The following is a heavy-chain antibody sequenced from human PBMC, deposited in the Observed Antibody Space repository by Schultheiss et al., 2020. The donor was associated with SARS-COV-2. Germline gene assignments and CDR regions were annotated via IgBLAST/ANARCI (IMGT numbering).Heavy chain of an antibody. CDR1: GGSISSSSYY. Sequence: SETLSLTCTVSGGSISSSSYYWGWIRQPPGKGLEWIGSIYYSGSTYYNPSLKSRVTISVDTSKNQFSLKLSSVTAADTAVYYCARDSQRHYHYSGMDVWGKGTTVTASS. V-gene: IGHV4-39*02. CDR2: IYYSGST. J-gene: IGHJ6*04. CDR3: ARDSQRHYHYSGMDV.